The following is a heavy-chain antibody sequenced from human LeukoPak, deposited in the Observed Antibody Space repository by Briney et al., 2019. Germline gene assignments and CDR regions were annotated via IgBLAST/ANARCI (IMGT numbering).Heavy chain of an antibody. D-gene: IGHD3-22*01. Sequence: ASVKVSCKASGYTFTSYGISWVRQAPGHGLEWMGWISAYNGNTNYAQKLRGRVTMTTDTSTSTAYMELRSLRSDDTAVYYCASVYYYDSSGYYPSDYWGQGTLVTVSS. CDR1: GYTFTSYG. J-gene: IGHJ4*02. V-gene: IGHV1-18*01. CDR3: ASVYYYDSSGYYPSDY. CDR2: ISAYNGNT.